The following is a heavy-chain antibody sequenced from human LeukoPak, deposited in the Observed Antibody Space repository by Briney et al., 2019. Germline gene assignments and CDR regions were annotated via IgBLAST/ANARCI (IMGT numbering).Heavy chain of an antibody. V-gene: IGHV3-23*01. CDR2: ISGSGGAT. J-gene: IGHJ6*03. Sequence: GGSLRLSCVASGFTFSNYAMTWVRQAPGKGLVWVSGISGSGGATYYAESLKGRFTISRDNSKNTLYLQMNSLRAEDTAVYYCGRAPGGPLSYYYYYMDVWGKGTTVTVSS. CDR1: GFTFSNYA. D-gene: IGHD2/OR15-2a*01. CDR3: GRAPGGPLSYYYYYMDV.